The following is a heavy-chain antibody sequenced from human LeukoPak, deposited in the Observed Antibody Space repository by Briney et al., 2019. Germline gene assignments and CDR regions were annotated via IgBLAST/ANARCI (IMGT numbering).Heavy chain of an antibody. CDR2: IIPIFGTA. CDR1: GGTFSSYA. D-gene: IGHD5-12*01. CDR3: AIGGGGYHKAYDY. Sequence: ASVKVSCTASGGTFSSYAISWVRQAPGQGLEWMGGIIPIFGTANYAQKFQGRVTITTDESTSTAYMEPSSLRSEDTAVYYCAIGGGGYHKAYDYWGQGTLVTVSS. V-gene: IGHV1-69*05. J-gene: IGHJ4*02.